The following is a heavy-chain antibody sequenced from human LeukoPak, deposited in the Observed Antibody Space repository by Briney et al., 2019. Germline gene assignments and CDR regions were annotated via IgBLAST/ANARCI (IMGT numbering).Heavy chain of an antibody. V-gene: IGHV4-4*07. CDR1: GASISTFH. Sequence: SETLSLTCSVSGASISTFHWTWFRQPAGRGLGWIGLIYSSGSTLLNPSLKNRVAMSVDLTKNQLSLKLTSVTAADTAMYFCARKDGDYWGRGTLVTVSS. CDR2: IYSSGST. CDR3: ARKDGDY. J-gene: IGHJ4*02.